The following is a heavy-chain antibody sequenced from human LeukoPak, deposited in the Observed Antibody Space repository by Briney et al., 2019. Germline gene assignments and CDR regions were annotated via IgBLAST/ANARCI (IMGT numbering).Heavy chain of an antibody. V-gene: IGHV4-39*07. CDR1: GGSISSSSYY. D-gene: IGHD3-10*01. J-gene: IGHJ4*02. CDR2: IYYSGST. Sequence: PSETLSLTCTVSGGSISSSSYYWGWIRQPPGKGLEWIGSIYYSGSTYYNPSLKSRVTISVDTSKNQFSLKLSSVTAADTAVYYGARDPGVIIIVVAPHYLDYGAQETLVTVPS. CDR3: ARDPGVIIIVVAPHYLDY.